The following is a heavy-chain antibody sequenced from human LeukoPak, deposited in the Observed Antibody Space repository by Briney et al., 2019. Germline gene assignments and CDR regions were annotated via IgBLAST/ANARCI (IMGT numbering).Heavy chain of an antibody. Sequence: GRSLRLSCAASGFTFSSYGMHWVRQAPGKGLEWVAVISYDGSNKYYADSVKGRFTISRDNSKNTLYLQMNSLRAEDTAVYYCAKPLYMIVVVATFDYWGQGTLVTVSS. CDR2: ISYDGSNK. D-gene: IGHD3-22*01. V-gene: IGHV3-30*18. CDR3: AKPLYMIVVVATFDY. J-gene: IGHJ4*02. CDR1: GFTFSSYG.